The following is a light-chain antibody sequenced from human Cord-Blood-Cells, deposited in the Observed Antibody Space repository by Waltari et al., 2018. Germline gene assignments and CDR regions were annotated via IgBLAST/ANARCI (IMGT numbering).Light chain of an antibody. CDR3: SSYTSSSTYV. CDR2: DVS. CDR1: SSDVGGYNY. J-gene: IGLJ1*01. V-gene: IGLV2-14*03. Sequence: QSALTQPASVSGSPGQSITISCTGTSSDVGGYNYVPWYQQHPAKAPNPMIYDVSKRPLRFSMVFSGSKSVNTAALTISGLQAEDESDYYCSSYTSSSTYVFGTGTKVTVL.